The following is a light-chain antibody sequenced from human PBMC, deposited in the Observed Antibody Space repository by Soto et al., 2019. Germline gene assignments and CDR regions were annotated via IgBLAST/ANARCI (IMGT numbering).Light chain of an antibody. CDR3: CSYAPFTTFPV. CDR2: EAS. CDR1: SSDVDL. Sequence: HSALTQPASVSGSPGQSITIPCTGTSSDVDLVSWYQQHPDKAPKLIIWEASKRPLGISNRFSGSKFGDTASLAISGLQAEDEAEYYCCSYAPFTTFPVFGGGTKVTVL. V-gene: IGLV2-23*02. J-gene: IGLJ3*02.